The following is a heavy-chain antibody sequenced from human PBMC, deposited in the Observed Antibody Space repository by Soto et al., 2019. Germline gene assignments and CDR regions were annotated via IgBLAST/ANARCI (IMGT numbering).Heavy chain of an antibody. CDR3: ARGYSSSWYNWFDP. CDR2: IKQDGSEK. J-gene: IGHJ5*02. D-gene: IGHD6-13*01. V-gene: IGHV3-7*03. CDR1: KFTFSSYW. Sequence: GGSLRLSCAASKFTFSSYWMSWVRQAPGKGLEWVANIKQDGSEKYYVDSVRGRFAISRDNAKNSLYLQMNSLRAEDTAVYYCARGYSSSWYNWFDPWGQGT.